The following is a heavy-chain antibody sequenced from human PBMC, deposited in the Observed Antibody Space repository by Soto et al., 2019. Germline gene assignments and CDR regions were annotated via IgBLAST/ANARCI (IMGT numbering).Heavy chain of an antibody. Sequence: PSPTLSLTCAISGDSVSSNSAAWNWIRQSPSRGLEWLGRTYYRSKWYNDYAVSVKSRITINPETSKNQFSLQLNSVTPEDTAVYCRARTAARTSRRIYVYDICGQGTLIAFS. CDR1: GDSVSSNSAA. CDR2: TYYRSKWYN. V-gene: IGHV6-1*01. CDR3: ARTAARTSRRIYVYDI. D-gene: IGHD6-13*01. J-gene: IGHJ4*02.